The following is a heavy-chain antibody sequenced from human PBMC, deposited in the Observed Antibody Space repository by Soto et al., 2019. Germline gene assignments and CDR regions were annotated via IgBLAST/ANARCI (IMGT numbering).Heavy chain of an antibody. CDR3: AREWNYGSGTYYNVGWFDP. V-gene: IGHV3-48*02. D-gene: IGHD3-10*01. CDR1: GFTFSYYP. CDR2: ISSSGSI. J-gene: IGHJ5*02. Sequence: ESGGGLVQPGGSLRLSCAASGFTFSYYPMNWVRQAPGKGLEWVAFISSSGSIYYADSVKGRFTISRDNAKNSLYLHMRSLRDEDTAVYYCAREWNYGSGTYYNVGWFDPWGQGTLVTVSS.